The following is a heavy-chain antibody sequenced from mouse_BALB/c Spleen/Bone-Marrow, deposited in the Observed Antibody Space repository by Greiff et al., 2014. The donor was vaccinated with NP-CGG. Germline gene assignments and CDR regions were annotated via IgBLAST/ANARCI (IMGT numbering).Heavy chain of an antibody. V-gene: IGHV5-17*02. CDR1: GFTFSSFG. CDR2: ISSGSTTI. J-gene: IGHJ4*01. CDR3: ARFKWGPMDD. D-gene: IGHD1-3*01. Sequence: EVHLVESGGGLVQPGGSRKLSCTASGFTFSSFGMHWVRQAPEKGLEWVAYISSGSTTIYYADTVKGRFTISRDNPKNTLFLQMTSLRSEDTAMYYCARFKWGPMDDWGQGTSVTVSS.